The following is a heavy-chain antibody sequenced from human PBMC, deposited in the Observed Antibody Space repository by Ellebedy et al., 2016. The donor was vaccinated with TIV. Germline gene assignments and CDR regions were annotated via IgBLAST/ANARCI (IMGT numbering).Heavy chain of an antibody. CDR2: ISNTGSRT. J-gene: IGHJ1*01. Sequence: GESLKISCAASGFTFSSYAMSWVRQAPGKGLEWVSTISNTGSRTYYADSVKGRFHISRDNSKNQLYLQMNSLRAEDTAVYYCASIARGRAEYFQHWGQGTLVTVSS. D-gene: IGHD3-16*01. V-gene: IGHV3-23*01. CDR3: ASIARGRAEYFQH. CDR1: GFTFSSYA.